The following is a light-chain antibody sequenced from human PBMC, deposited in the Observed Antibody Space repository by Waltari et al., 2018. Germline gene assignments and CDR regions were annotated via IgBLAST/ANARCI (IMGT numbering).Light chain of an antibody. Sequence: QSALTQPASVSGSPGQSITISCTGSNSDVGSFNLFPWYQQHPGNAPKLIIYDVIHRPAGVSNRFSGSKSANTASLTISGLQAEDEADYYYSSYTSTRVFYVFGTGTTVIVL. CDR3: SSYTSTRVFYV. J-gene: IGLJ1*01. V-gene: IGLV2-14*02. CDR1: NSDVGSFNL. CDR2: DVI.